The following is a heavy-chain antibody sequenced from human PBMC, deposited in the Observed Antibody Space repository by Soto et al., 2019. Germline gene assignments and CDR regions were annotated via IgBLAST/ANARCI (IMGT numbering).Heavy chain of an antibody. J-gene: IGHJ4*02. V-gene: IGHV3-7*04. CDR1: GFTFNSHW. D-gene: IGHD4-17*01. CDR3: ARHGYFTFDY. CDR2: IDRDGRDK. Sequence: EMQLVESGGGLVQPGGSLRLACLASGFTFNSHWMGWVRQSPGKGLEWVANIDRDGRDKYYEDSVKGRFTLSRDNAKNSVFLQMNSLRVEDTAMYYCARHGYFTFDYWGLGTLVTVSS.